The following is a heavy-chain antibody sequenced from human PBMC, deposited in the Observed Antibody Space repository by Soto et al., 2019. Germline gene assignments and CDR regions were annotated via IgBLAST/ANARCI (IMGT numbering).Heavy chain of an antibody. J-gene: IGHJ4*02. CDR1: GGTFSNFA. Sequence: QVQLVQSGAEVKKPGSSVKVSCKASGGTFSNFAVSWVRQAPGQGLEWMGGIIAIFGAAHYPQQFQGRVMITTDESTATAYMELSSLRPEDTAVYYCARGGYSSGWDNWGQGTLISVSS. CDR2: IIAIFGAA. CDR3: ARGGYSSGWDN. D-gene: IGHD6-19*01. V-gene: IGHV1-69*01.